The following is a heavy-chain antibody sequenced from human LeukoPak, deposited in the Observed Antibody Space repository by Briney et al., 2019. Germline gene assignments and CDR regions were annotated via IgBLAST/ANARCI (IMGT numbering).Heavy chain of an antibody. CDR1: GYTLTELS. J-gene: IGHJ3*02. Sequence: ASVKVSCKVSGYTLTELSMHWVRQAPGKGLEWMGGFDPEDGETIYAQKFQGRVTMTEDTSTDTAYVELSSLRSEDTAVYYCATVLPPMGSYFFYAFDIWGQGTMVTVSS. CDR2: FDPEDGET. CDR3: ATVLPPMGSYFFYAFDI. D-gene: IGHD3-10*01. V-gene: IGHV1-24*01.